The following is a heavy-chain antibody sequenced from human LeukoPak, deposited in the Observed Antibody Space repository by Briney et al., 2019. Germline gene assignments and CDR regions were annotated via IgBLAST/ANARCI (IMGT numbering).Heavy chain of an antibody. Sequence: GGSLRLSCAASGFTFSDYYMSWVRQAPGKGLEWVSAISGSGGSTYYADSVKGRFTISRDNSKNTLYLQMNSLRAEDTAVYYCAKDHIVVVVAAQGYWGQGTLVTVSS. V-gene: IGHV3-23*01. CDR3: AKDHIVVVVAAQGY. CDR1: GFTFSDYY. D-gene: IGHD2-15*01. CDR2: ISGSGGST. J-gene: IGHJ4*02.